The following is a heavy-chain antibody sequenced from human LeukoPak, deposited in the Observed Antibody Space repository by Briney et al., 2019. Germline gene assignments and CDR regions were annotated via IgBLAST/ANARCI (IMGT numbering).Heavy chain of an antibody. Sequence: SETLSLTCTVSGGSISSYYWSWIRQPAGKGLEWIGRIYTSGSTNYNPSLKSRVTISVDTSENQFSLKLSSVTAADTAVYFCAKYGNSGWVIDSWGQGTLVTVSS. CDR1: GGSISSYY. CDR2: IYTSGST. J-gene: IGHJ4*02. V-gene: IGHV4-4*07. CDR3: AKYGNSGWVIDS. D-gene: IGHD6-19*01.